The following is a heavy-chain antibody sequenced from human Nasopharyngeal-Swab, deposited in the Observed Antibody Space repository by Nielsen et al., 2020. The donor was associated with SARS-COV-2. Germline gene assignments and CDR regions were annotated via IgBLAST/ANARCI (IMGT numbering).Heavy chain of an antibody. J-gene: IGHJ6*02. CDR3: AREGCSATSCYQDFHYYYAMDV. CDR1: EFTFSSYE. CDR2: ISGSGSTI. Sequence: GGSLRLSCEASEFTFSSYEMNWVRQAPGKGLEWVSYISGSGSTIYYADSVKGRLTISRDNAKSSLYLQMNSLRAEDTAVYYCAREGCSATSCYQDFHYYYAMDVWGQGTTVTVSS. V-gene: IGHV3-48*03. D-gene: IGHD2-2*01.